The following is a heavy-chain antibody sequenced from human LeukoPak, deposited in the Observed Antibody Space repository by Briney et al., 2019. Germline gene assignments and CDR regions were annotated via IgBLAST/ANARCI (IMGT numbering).Heavy chain of an antibody. V-gene: IGHV4-39*01. CDR1: GGSISSSSYY. CDR3: ARPTNWGPGTVDY. CDR2: IYYSGST. Sequence: SETLSLTCTISGGSISSSSYYWGWIRQPPGKGLEWIGSIYYSGSTYYNPSLKSRVTISVGTSKHQFSLKLSSVTAADTAVYYCARPTNWGPGTVDYWGQGTLVTVSS. D-gene: IGHD7-27*01. J-gene: IGHJ4*02.